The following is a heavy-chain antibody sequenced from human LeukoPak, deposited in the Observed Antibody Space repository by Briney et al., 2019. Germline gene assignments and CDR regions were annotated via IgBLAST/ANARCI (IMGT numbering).Heavy chain of an antibody. CDR2: IWYDGSKQ. CDR1: KFTFRNHG. V-gene: IGHV3-33*01. J-gene: IGHJ4*02. CDR3: ARDRGARYYDY. D-gene: IGHD3-10*01. Sequence: GGSLGLSCAASKFTFRNHGMHWVRQAPGKGLEWVAIIWYDGSKQYYADSVKGRFTISRDNSKDTLYLQMNSLRDEDTAVYYCARDRGARYYDYWGQGTQVSVSS.